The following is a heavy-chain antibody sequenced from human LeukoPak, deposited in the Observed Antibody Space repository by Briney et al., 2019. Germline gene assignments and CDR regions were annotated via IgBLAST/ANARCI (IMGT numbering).Heavy chain of an antibody. CDR2: INPSGGST. V-gene: IGHV1-46*01. Sequence: ASVKVSCMASGYTFTNFYMHWVRQAPGQGLEWMGIINPSGGSTSYAQKFQGRVTMTRDTSTSTVYMELSSLRSEDTAMYYCAGSSGYTYGFYYWGQGTLVTVFS. CDR3: AGSSGYTYGFYY. D-gene: IGHD5-18*01. CDR1: GYTFTNFY. J-gene: IGHJ4*02.